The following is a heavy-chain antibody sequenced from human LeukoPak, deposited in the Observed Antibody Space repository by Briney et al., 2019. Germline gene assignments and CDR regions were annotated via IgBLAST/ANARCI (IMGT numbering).Heavy chain of an antibody. Sequence: GASVKVSCKASGGTFSSYAISWVRQAPGQGLEWMGWINTNTGNPTYAQGFTGRFVFSLDTSVSTAYLQISSLKAEDTAVYYCARDKYCSRTSCYFTGMDVWGQGTTVTVSS. CDR3: ARDKYCSRTSCYFTGMDV. CDR2: INTNTGNP. CDR1: GGTFSSYA. J-gene: IGHJ6*02. D-gene: IGHD2-2*01. V-gene: IGHV7-4-1*02.